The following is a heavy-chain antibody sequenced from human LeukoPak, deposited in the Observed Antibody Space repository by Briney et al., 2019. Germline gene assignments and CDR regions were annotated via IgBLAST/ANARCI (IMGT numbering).Heavy chain of an antibody. CDR3: ARESKYYYGSGSYYTFDY. CDR2: IYTSGST. D-gene: IGHD3-10*01. V-gene: IGHV4-61*02. J-gene: IGHJ4*02. CDR1: GYSISSGSYY. Sequence: SETLSLTCTVSGYSISSGSYYWSWIRQPAGKGLEWIGRIYTSGSTNYNPSLKSRVTISVDTSKNQFSLKLSSVTAADTAVYYCARESKYYYGSGSYYTFDYWGQGTLVTVSS.